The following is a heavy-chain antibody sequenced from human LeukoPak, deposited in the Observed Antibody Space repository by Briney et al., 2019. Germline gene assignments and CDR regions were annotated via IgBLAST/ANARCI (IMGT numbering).Heavy chain of an antibody. CDR2: ISGSGTNT. Sequence: GGSLRLSCAASGFTFSSYAMSWVRQAPGKGLEWVSVISGSGTNTYYADSVKGRFTISRDNSKNTLYLQMNSLRAEDTAIYYCATYRQVLLPFESWGQGTLVTVSS. CDR1: GFTFSSYA. CDR3: ATYRQVLLPFES. J-gene: IGHJ4*02. V-gene: IGHV3-23*01. D-gene: IGHD2-8*02.